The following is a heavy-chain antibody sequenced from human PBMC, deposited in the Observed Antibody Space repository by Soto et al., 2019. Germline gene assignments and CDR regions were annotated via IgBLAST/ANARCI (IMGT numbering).Heavy chain of an antibody. Sequence: PGGSLRLSCAASGFTLISYAMGWVRQSPGKGLEWVSAISGSGGSTYYADSVEGRFTISRDNTKNTLYPQMNSLRAEDTAVYYCAKAGSGWSRDYFDYWGQGTLVTVSS. V-gene: IGHV3-23*01. CDR2: ISGSGGST. D-gene: IGHD6-19*01. CDR3: AKAGSGWSRDYFDY. J-gene: IGHJ4*02. CDR1: GFTLISYA.